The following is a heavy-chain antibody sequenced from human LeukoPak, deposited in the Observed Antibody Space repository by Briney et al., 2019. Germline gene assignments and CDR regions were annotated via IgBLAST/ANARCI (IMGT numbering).Heavy chain of an antibody. CDR3: ASSGYYDILTGLEP. CDR1: GYTFTSYD. CDR2: MNPNSGGT. V-gene: IGHV1-2*04. D-gene: IGHD3-9*01. J-gene: IGHJ5*02. Sequence: ASVKVSCKASGYTFTSYDINWVRQATGQGLEWMGWMNPNSGGTNYAQKFQGWVTMTRDTSISTAYMELSRLRSDDTAVYYCASSGYYDILTGLEPWGQGTLVTVSS.